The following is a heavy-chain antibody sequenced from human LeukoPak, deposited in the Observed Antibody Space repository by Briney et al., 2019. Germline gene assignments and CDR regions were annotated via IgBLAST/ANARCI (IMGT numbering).Heavy chain of an antibody. CDR3: ARGSREYQLLSAGFNWFDP. CDR1: GGSISSYY. J-gene: IGHJ5*02. D-gene: IGHD2-2*01. V-gene: IGHV4-59*01. CDR2: IYYSGST. Sequence: SETLSLTCTVSGGSISSYYWSWIRQPPGKGLEWIGYIYYSGSTNYNPSLKSRVTISVDTSKNQFPLKLSSVTAADTAVYYCARGSREYQLLSAGFNWFDPWGQGTLVTVSS.